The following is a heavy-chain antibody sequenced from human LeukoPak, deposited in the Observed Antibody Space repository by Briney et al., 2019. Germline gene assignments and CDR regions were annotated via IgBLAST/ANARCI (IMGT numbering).Heavy chain of an antibody. V-gene: IGHV4-39*01. CDR1: GGSISSSSYY. J-gene: IGHJ3*02. D-gene: IGHD3-16*02. CDR2: IYYCGST. CDR3: ARLTTDYVWGSYRSGDDAFDI. Sequence: SETLSLTCTVSGGSISSSSYYWGWIRQPPGKGLEWIGSIYYCGSTYYNPSLKSRVTISVDTSKNQFSLKLSSVTAADTAVYYCARLTTDYVWGSYRSGDDAFDIWGQGTMVTVSS.